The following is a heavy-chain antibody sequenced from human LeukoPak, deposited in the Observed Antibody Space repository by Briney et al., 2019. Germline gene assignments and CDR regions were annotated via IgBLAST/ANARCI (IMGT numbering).Heavy chain of an antibody. CDR3: TRGDY. Sequence: ASVKVPCKASGYTFTSYDINWVRQATGQGLEWVGWMTPNSGNAGFAQKLQGRVTLTRDTSISTAFMELSSLKSEDTAIYYCTRGDYWGQGTPVTVSS. J-gene: IGHJ4*02. CDR1: GYTFTSYD. CDR2: MTPNSGNA. V-gene: IGHV1-8*01.